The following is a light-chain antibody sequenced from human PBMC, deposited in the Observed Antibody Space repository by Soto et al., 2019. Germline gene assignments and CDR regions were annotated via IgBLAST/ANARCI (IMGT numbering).Light chain of an antibody. CDR1: SSDIGGYNY. V-gene: IGLV2-14*01. Sequence: QSALTQPASVSGSPGQSIAISCTGTSSDIGGYNYVSWYQQHPDKAPKLLIYDVNGRPSGVSDRFSGSKSGNTASLTISGLQAEDEADYYCSSSTSSSTYVVFGGGTQLTV. CDR2: DVN. J-gene: IGLJ2*01. CDR3: SSSTSSSTYVV.